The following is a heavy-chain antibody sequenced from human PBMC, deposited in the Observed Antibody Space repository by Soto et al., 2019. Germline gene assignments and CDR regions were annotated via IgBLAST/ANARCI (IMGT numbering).Heavy chain of an antibody. CDR3: ARGGLRFGELLYGAWFDP. D-gene: IGHD3-10*01. Sequence: QVQLVQSGAEVKKPGSSVKVSCKASGGTFSSYAISWVRQAPGQGLEWMGGIIPIFGTANYAQKFQGRVTITADESTSQAYMELSSLRSEDTAVYYCARGGLRFGELLYGAWFDPWGQGTLVTVSS. J-gene: IGHJ5*02. V-gene: IGHV1-69*12. CDR1: GGTFSSYA. CDR2: IIPIFGTA.